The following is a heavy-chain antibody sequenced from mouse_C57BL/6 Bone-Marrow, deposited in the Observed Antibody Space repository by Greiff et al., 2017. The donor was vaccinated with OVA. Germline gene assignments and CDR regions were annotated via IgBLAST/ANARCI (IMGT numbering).Heavy chain of an antibody. V-gene: IGHV1-20*01. J-gene: IGHJ3*01. CDR3: ARGVLPLAY. CDR2: INPYNGDT. D-gene: IGHD1-1*01. CDR1: GYSFTGYF. Sequence: EVKLQESGPELVKPGDSVKISCKASGYSFTGYFMNWVMQSHGKSLEWIGRINPYNGDTFYNQKFKGKATLTVDKSSSTAHMELRSLTSEDSAVYYCARGVLPLAYWGQGTLVTVSA.